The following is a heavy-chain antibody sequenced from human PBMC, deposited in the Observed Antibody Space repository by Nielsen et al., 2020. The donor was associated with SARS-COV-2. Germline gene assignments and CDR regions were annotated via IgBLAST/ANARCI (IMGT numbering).Heavy chain of an antibody. D-gene: IGHD3-3*01. V-gene: IGHV3-48*01. CDR3: ARIHYDFWSGETGVDY. CDR1: GFTFSSYS. J-gene: IGHJ4*02. Sequence: GGSLRLSCAASGFTFSSYSMNWVRQAPGKGLEWASYISSSSSTIYYADSVKGRFTISRDNAKNSLYLQMNSLRAEDTAVYYCARIHYDFWSGETGVDYWGQGTLVTVSS. CDR2: ISSSSSTI.